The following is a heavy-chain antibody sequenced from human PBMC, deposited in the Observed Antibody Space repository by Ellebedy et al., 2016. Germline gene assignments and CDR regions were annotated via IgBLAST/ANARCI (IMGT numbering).Heavy chain of an antibody. D-gene: IGHD3-10*01. J-gene: IGHJ5*02. Sequence: SVKVSXXASGFTFSNSAVQWVRQARGERPEWIGWIVVGSGNTNYAQKFQGRVTITADESTSTAYMELSSLRSEDTAVYYCARDSGVRGVISNWFDPWGQGTLVTVSS. CDR1: GFTFSNSA. CDR3: ARDSGVRGVISNWFDP. CDR2: IVVGSGNT. V-gene: IGHV1-58*01.